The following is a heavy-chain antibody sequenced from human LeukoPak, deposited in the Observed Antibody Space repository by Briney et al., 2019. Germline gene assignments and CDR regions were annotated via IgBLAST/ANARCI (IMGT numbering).Heavy chain of an antibody. CDR3: ARRRSDLSSSSPRNWFDP. J-gene: IGHJ5*02. CDR2: IYYSGST. D-gene: IGHD6-6*01. V-gene: IGHV4-59*01. CDR1: GGSISTYY. Sequence: ASETLSLTCTVSGGSISTYYWSWIRQPPGKGLEGIGYIYYSGSTNYNPSLKSRVTISVDTSKNQFALKLNSVSAADTAVYYCARRRSDLSSSSPRNWFDPWGQGTLVTVSS.